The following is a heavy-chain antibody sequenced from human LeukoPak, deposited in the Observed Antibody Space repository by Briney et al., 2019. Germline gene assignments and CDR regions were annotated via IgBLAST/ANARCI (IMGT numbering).Heavy chain of an antibody. CDR3: AKSVYHSGNY. Sequence: GGSLRLSCAASGFTISTYGMSWVRQAPGKGLEWDSSISSGTTYYADSVKGRFTISRDNSKNTVSLQMNSLRAEDTAVYYCAKSVYHSGNYWGQGTLVTVSS. J-gene: IGHJ4*02. V-gene: IGHV3-23*01. CDR1: GFTISTYG. D-gene: IGHD3-10*01. CDR2: ISSGTT.